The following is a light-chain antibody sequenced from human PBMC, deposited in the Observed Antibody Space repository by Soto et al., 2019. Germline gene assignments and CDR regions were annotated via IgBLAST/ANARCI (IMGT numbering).Light chain of an antibody. J-gene: IGLJ3*02. CDR2: EVS. CDR1: SSDVGGYNY. Sequence: QSALTQPPSASGSPGQSVTISCTGTSSDVGGYNYVSWYQQHPGKARKLMIYEVSKRPSGVPDRFSGSKSGNTASLTVSGLQSEDEADYYCSSYAGSDNWVVGGGTKLTVL. V-gene: IGLV2-8*01. CDR3: SSYAGSDNWV.